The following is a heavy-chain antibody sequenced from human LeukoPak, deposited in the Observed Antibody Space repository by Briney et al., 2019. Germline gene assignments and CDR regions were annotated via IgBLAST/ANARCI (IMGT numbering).Heavy chain of an antibody. D-gene: IGHD3-22*01. CDR1: GFTFSNYA. V-gene: IGHV3-23*01. J-gene: IGHJ4*02. Sequence: PGGSLRLSCAASGFTFSNYAMSWVRQAPGKGLTWVSAISGSGDSTHSADSVRGRFTISRDNSKSTLYLQMNSLRAEDTAVYYCARGSGYYYGEIDYWGQGTLVTVSS. CDR2: ISGSGDST. CDR3: ARGSGYYYGEIDY.